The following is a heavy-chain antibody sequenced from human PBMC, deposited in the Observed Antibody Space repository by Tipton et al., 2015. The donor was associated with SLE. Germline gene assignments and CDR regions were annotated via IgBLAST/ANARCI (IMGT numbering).Heavy chain of an antibody. V-gene: IGHV3-21*03. CDR2: ISSSSSYI. J-gene: IGHJ4*02. D-gene: IGHD6-13*01. CDR3: ARGGYSSSWYVY. CDR1: GFSFDDYA. Sequence: SLRLSCAASGFSFDDYAMHWVRQAPGKGLEWVSSISSSSSYIYYADSVKGRFTISRDNAKNSLYLQMNSLRAEDTAVYYCARGGYSSSWYVYWGQGTLVTVSS.